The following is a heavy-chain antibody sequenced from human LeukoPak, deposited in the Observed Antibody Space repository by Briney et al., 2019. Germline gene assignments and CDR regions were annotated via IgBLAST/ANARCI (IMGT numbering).Heavy chain of an antibody. CDR1: GFTVSSNY. Sequence: GGSLRLSCVASGFTVSSNYMSWVRQAPGKGLEWVSALYRGGNTYYADSVKGRFTISRDNSKNTLSLQMNSLRAADTAVYYCARDSTSGWYHDHWGQGTLVTVSS. J-gene: IGHJ5*02. CDR3: ARDSTSGWYHDH. V-gene: IGHV3-66*01. CDR2: LYRGGNT. D-gene: IGHD6-19*01.